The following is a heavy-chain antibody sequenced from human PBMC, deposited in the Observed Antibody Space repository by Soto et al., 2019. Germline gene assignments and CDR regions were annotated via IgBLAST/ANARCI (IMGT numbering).Heavy chain of an antibody. CDR3: ARVLGPGSSFDY. D-gene: IGHD2-15*01. CDR2: ISYDGSNK. J-gene: IGHJ4*02. CDR1: GFTFSSYA. V-gene: IGHV3-30-3*01. Sequence: QPGGSLRLSCAASGFTFSSYAMHWVRQAPGKGLEWVAVISYDGSNKYYADSVKGRFTISRDNSKNTLYLQMNSLRAEDTAVYYCARVLGPGSSFDYWGQGTLVTVSS.